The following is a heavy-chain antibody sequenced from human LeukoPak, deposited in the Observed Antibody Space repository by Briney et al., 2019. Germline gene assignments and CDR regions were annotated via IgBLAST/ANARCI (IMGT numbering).Heavy chain of an antibody. D-gene: IGHD3-16*01. J-gene: IGHJ6*02. CDR1: GFTFSSYW. CDR2: INHNGNVN. V-gene: IGHV3-7*03. CDR3: ARGGGLDV. Sequence: GGSLRLSCAASGFTFSSYWMNWARQAPGKGLEWVASINHNGNVNYYVDSVKARFTISRDNAKNSLYLQMSNLRAEDTAVYFCARGGGLDVWGQGATVTVSS.